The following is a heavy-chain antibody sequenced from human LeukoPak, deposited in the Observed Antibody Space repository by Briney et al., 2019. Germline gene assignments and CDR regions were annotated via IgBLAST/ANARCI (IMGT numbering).Heavy chain of an antibody. V-gene: IGHV4-59*08. CDR1: GGSISSYY. Sequence: PSETLFLTCTVSGGSISSYYWSWIRQPPGKGLEWIGYIYYSGSTKYNPSLKSRVTISVDTSKNQFSLKLSSVTAADTAVYYCARSGLGYGDYYYFDYWGQGTLVTVSS. D-gene: IGHD4-17*01. CDR2: IYYSGST. CDR3: ARSGLGYGDYYYFDY. J-gene: IGHJ4*02.